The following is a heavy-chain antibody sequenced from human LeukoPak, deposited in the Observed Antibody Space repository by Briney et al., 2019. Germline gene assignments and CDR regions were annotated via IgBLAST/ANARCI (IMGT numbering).Heavy chain of an antibody. J-gene: IGHJ3*02. D-gene: IGHD6-13*01. CDR3: ARDRGGSSLYTPIGI. CDR1: GGSISSYY. V-gene: IGHV4-59*01. Sequence: SETLSLTCTVSGGSISSYYWSWIRQPPGKGLEWIGYIYYSGSTNYNPSLKSRVTISVDTSKNQFSLKLSSVTAADTAVYYCARDRGGSSLYTPIGIWGQGTMVTVSS. CDR2: IYYSGST.